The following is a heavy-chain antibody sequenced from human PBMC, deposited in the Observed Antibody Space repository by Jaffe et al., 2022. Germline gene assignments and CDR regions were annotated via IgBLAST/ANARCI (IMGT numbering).Heavy chain of an antibody. D-gene: IGHD3-3*01. CDR2: IYYSGST. CDR3: ARLFGSISYYMDV. V-gene: IGHV4-39*01. J-gene: IGHJ6*03. CDR1: GGSISSSSYY. Sequence: QLQLQESGPGLVKPSETLSLTCTVSGGSISSSSYYWGWIRQPPGKGLEWIGSIYYSGSTYYNPSLKSRVTISVDTSKNQFSLKLSSVTAADTAVYYCARLFGSISYYMDVWGKGTTVTVSS.